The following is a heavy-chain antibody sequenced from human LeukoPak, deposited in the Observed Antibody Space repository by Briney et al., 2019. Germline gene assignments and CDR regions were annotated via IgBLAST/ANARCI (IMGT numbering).Heavy chain of an antibody. Sequence: GGSLRLSCAASGFTFSDYYMSWIRQAPGKGLEWVSYISSSSSYTNYADSVKGRFTISRDNAKNSLYLQMNSLRAEDTAVYYCAKAGDIVVVVAAFDYWGQGTLVTVSS. D-gene: IGHD2-15*01. CDR3: AKAGDIVVVVAAFDY. CDR1: GFTFSDYY. V-gene: IGHV3-11*06. CDR2: ISSSSSYT. J-gene: IGHJ4*02.